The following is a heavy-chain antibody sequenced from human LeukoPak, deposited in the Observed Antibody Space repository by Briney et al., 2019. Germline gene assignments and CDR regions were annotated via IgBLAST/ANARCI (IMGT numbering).Heavy chain of an antibody. Sequence: ASVKVSCKASGYTFTGYYIHYVRQALGQGLEWMGWINPNTGDTKYAQKFQGRVTMTRDTSISTAYMELSSLRSEDTAVYYCARGMIFYGDYGDYWGQGTLVTVSS. V-gene: IGHV1-2*02. CDR3: ARGMIFYGDYGDY. CDR1: GYTFTGYY. J-gene: IGHJ4*02. D-gene: IGHD4-17*01. CDR2: INPNTGDT.